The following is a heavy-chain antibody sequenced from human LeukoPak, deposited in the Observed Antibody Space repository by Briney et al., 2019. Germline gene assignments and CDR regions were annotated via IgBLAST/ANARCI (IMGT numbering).Heavy chain of an antibody. V-gene: IGHV4-39*02. CDR1: GGSISSSSYY. Sequence: SETLSLTCTVSGGSISSSSYYWGWIRQPPGKGLEWIGSIYYSGSTYYNPSLKSRVTISVDTSKNQFSLKLSSVTAADTAVYYCARDRYDILTGYPPGYFDYWGQGTLVTVSS. CDR3: ARDRYDILTGYPPGYFDY. D-gene: IGHD3-9*01. J-gene: IGHJ4*02. CDR2: IYYSGST.